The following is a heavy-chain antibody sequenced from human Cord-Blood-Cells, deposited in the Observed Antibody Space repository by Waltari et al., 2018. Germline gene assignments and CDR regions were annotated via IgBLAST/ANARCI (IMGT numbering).Heavy chain of an antibody. D-gene: IGHD2-15*01. V-gene: IGHV1-2*02. J-gene: IGHJ5*02. CDR1: GYTFTGYY. Sequence: QVQLVQSGAEVKKPGASVKVSCKASGYTFTGYYMHWVRQAPGQGLEWRGWIKPDSGGTNYAQKFQGRVTMTRDTSISTAYMELGRLRSDDTAVYYCAKVAATANWFDPWGQGTLVTVSS. CDR3: AKVAATANWFDP. CDR2: IKPDSGGT.